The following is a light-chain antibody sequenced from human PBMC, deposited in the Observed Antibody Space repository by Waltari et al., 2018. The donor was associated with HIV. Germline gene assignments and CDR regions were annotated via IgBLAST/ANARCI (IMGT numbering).Light chain of an antibody. CDR1: KLGDKY. Sequence: SYELTQPPSVSVSPGQPASITCSGDKLGDKYACWYQQKPGQSPGLVIYQDSKRPSGIPQRVSGSNSGNTATLLSSGTQAMEEADYSCQAWDSSTVVVGGGTKLTVL. J-gene: IGLJ2*01. CDR3: QAWDSSTVV. V-gene: IGLV3-1*01. CDR2: QDS.